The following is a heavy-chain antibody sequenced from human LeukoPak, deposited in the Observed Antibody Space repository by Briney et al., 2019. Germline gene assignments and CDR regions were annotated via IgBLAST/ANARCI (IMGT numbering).Heavy chain of an antibody. V-gene: IGHV3-30-3*01. D-gene: IGHD2-21*02. J-gene: IGHJ3*02. CDR2: ISYDGSNK. Sequence: GGSLRLSCAASGFTFSSYAMHWVRQAPGKGLEWVAVISYDGSNKYYAGSVKGRFTISRDNSKNTLYLQMNSLRAEDTAVYYCARPWAIVVVTAIHNAFDIWGQGTMVTVSS. CDR3: ARPWAIVVVTAIHNAFDI. CDR1: GFTFSSYA.